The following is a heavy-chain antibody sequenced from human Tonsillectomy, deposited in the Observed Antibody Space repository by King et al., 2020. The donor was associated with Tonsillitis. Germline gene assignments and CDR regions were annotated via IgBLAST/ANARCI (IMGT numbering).Heavy chain of an antibody. J-gene: IGHJ3*01. CDR3: ARDTNYFDGNLYYDVFDL. V-gene: IGHV3-7*03. CDR2: IREDGNLK. D-gene: IGHD3-22*01. CDR1: GFTLNKYW. Sequence: VQLVESGGGLVQPGGSLRLSCSAFGFTLNKYWMTWVRRAPGKGLEWVASIREDGNLKYYMVFVVGRFTISRDNARYSVLLQMNSLRAGDTAVYYCARDTNYFDGNLYYDVFDLWGQGTMVTVSS.